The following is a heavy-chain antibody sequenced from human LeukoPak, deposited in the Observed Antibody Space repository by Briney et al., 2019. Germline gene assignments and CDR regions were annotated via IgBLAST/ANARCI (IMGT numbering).Heavy chain of an antibody. CDR1: GGSISSYY. V-gene: IGHV4-59*01. J-gene: IGHJ6*03. CDR2: IYYSGST. CDR3: ARLRYCSSTSCDTTDNYYYYYMDV. Sequence: PSETLSLTCTVSGGSISSYYWSWIRQPPGKGLEWIGYIYYSGSTNYNPSLKSRVTISVDTSKNQFSLKLSSVTAADTAVYYCARLRYCSSTSCDTTDNYYYYYMDVWGKGTTVTVSS. D-gene: IGHD2-2*02.